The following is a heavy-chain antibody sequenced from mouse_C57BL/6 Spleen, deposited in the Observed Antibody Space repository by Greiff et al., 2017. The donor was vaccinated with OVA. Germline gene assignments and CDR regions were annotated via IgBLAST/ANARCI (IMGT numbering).Heavy chain of an antibody. CDR3: ARNPNYYGSPFDY. J-gene: IGHJ2*01. CDR1: GYTFTSYW. D-gene: IGHD1-1*01. CDR2: IHPNSGST. Sequence: QVQLQQSGAELVKPGASVKLSCKASGYTFTSYWMHWVKQRPGQGLEWIGMIHPNSGSTNYNEKFKSKATLTVDKSSSTAYMQLSSLTSEDSAVYYCARNPNYYGSPFDYWGQGTTLTVSS. V-gene: IGHV1-64*01.